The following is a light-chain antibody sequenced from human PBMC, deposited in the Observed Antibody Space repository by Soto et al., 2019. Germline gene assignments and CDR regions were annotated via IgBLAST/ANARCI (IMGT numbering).Light chain of an antibody. J-gene: IGLJ3*02. CDR3: CSSVGSPNWV. CDR2: EVN. V-gene: IGLV2-23*02. Sequence: QSALTQPASVSGSPGQSITISCTGTSSDVGSCNCVSWYQQHPGKAPTLMIYEVNKRPSGISNRFSGSKSGNTASLTISGLQAEDEAHYYCCSSVGSPNWVFGGGNKLTVL. CDR1: SSDVGSCNC.